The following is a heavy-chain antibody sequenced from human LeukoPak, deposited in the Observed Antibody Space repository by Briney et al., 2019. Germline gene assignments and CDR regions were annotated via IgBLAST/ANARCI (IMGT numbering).Heavy chain of an antibody. CDR2: ISGSGGST. V-gene: IGHV3-23*01. Sequence: GGSLRLSCTASGFTFGDYAMSWVRQAPGKGLEWVSAISGSGGSTYYADSVKGRFTISRDNSKNTLYLQMNSLRAEDTAVYYCARAAVAAMEWGQGTLVTVSS. CDR3: ARAAVAAME. J-gene: IGHJ4*02. CDR1: GFTFGDYA. D-gene: IGHD6-19*01.